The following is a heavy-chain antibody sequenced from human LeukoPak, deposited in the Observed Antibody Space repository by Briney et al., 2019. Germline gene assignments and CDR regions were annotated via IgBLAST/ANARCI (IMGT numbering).Heavy chain of an antibody. Sequence: GGSLRLSCAASGFTFSSYGMHWVRQAPGKELEWVAVIWYDGSNKYYVDSVKGRFTISRDNSKNMLYLQMNSLRAEDTAVYYCARVEGRFYGSGSYRGFDYWGQGTLVTVSS. CDR3: ARVEGRFYGSGSYRGFDY. CDR2: IWYDGSNK. D-gene: IGHD3-10*01. V-gene: IGHV3-33*01. J-gene: IGHJ4*02. CDR1: GFTFSSYG.